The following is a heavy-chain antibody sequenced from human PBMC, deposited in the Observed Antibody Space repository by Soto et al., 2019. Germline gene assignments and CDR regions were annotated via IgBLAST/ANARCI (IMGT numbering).Heavy chain of an antibody. J-gene: IGHJ4*02. D-gene: IGHD2-15*01. Sequence: EVQLVESGGALVQPGGSLRLSCAASGFTVSSNYMNWVRQAPGKGLEWVSVIYTGGLTSYADSVKGRFIISRDSSKNTLYLQMNSMRIEDTAVYYCARTIGGASSLYFDYWGQGTLVSVSS. V-gene: IGHV3-66*01. CDR2: IYTGGLT. CDR1: GFTVSSNY. CDR3: ARTIGGASSLYFDY.